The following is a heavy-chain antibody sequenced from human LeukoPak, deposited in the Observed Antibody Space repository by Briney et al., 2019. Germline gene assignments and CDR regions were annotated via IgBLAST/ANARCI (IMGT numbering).Heavy chain of an antibody. D-gene: IGHD2-2*01. Sequence: GGSLRLSCAASGFTFSSYSMNWVRQAPGKGPEWVSSISSSSSYIHYADSVKGRFTISRDNAKNSLYLQMNSLRAEDTAVYYCARDLWATRDNWFDPWGQGTLVTVSS. V-gene: IGHV3-21*01. CDR1: GFTFSSYS. CDR3: ARDLWATRDNWFDP. J-gene: IGHJ5*02. CDR2: ISSSSSYI.